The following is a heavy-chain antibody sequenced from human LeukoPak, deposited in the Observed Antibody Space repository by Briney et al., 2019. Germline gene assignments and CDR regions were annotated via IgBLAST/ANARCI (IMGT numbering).Heavy chain of an antibody. CDR2: IIPIFGTA. D-gene: IGHD3-16*01. Sequence: ASVRVSCKASGGTLSSYAISWVRQAPGQGREWMGGIIPIFGTANYAQKFQGRVTITADKSTSTAYMELSSLRSEDTAVYYCAGEDKTRMITFGGVIGYWGQGTLVTVSS. J-gene: IGHJ4*02. CDR3: AGEDKTRMITFGGVIGY. CDR1: GGTLSSYA. V-gene: IGHV1-69*06.